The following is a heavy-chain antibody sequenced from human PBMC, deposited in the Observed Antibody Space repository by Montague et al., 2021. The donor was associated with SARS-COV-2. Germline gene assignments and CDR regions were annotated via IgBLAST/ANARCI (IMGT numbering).Heavy chain of an antibody. CDR1: GGSVSSYY. J-gene: IGHJ4*02. V-gene: IGHV4-59*02. CDR3: ARAGGLYDYWSGYSSAAGFFDS. CDR2: IYYSGST. D-gene: IGHD3-3*01. Sequence: SETLSLTCTVSGGSVSSYYWSWIRQPPGKGLQWLGYIYYSGSTDYNPSLKSRVTMSVDTSKNQLSLRLNSATTADTAIYFCARAGGLYDYWSGYSSAAGFFDSWGQGTLVTVSS.